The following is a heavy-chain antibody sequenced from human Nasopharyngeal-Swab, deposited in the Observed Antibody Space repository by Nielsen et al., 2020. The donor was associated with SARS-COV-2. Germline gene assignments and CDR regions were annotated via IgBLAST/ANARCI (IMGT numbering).Heavy chain of an antibody. CDR2: IYYSGST. V-gene: IGHV4-39*01. D-gene: IGHD6-6*01. J-gene: IGHJ6*02. Sequence: SETLSLTCTVSGGSISSSSYYWGWIRQPPGKGLEWIGSIYYSGSTYYNPSLKSRVTISVDTSKNQFSLKLSSVTAADTAVYYCARGPLVGVGVYYYYYYGMDVWGQGTTVTVSS. CDR3: ARGPLVGVGVYYYYYYGMDV. CDR1: GGSISSSSYY.